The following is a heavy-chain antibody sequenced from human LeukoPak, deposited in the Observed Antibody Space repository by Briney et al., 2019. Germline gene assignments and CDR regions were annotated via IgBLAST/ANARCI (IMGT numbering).Heavy chain of an antibody. CDR1: GYTFTCYA. CDR2: INAGNGNT. Sequence: ASVKVSCKASGYTFTCYAMHWMRQAPGQRLEWMGWINAGNGNTKYSQKFQGRVTITRDTSASTAYRELSSLRSEDTAVYYCARVYYYDSSGPSDYWGQGTLVTVSS. CDR3: ARVYYYDSSGPSDY. V-gene: IGHV1-3*01. D-gene: IGHD3-22*01. J-gene: IGHJ4*02.